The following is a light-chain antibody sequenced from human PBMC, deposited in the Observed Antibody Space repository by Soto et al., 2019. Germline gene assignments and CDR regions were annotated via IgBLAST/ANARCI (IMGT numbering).Light chain of an antibody. J-gene: IGKJ4*01. CDR2: GAS. Sequence: EIVLTQSPGTLSLSPGEGATLSCRASQSVASSYLAWYQQKPGQAPRLIIYGASNRATGTPDRFSGGGSGTDFTLTISRLEPEDFAVYYCQQYGSSWGTFGGGTKVEIK. CDR3: QQYGSSWGT. V-gene: IGKV3-20*01. CDR1: QSVASSY.